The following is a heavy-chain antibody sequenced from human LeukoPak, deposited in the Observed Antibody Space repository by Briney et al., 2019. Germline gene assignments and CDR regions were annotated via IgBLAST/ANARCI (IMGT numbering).Heavy chain of an antibody. V-gene: IGHV4-34*01. Sequence: SETLSLTCAVYGGSFSGYYWSWIRQPPGKGLEWIGEINHSGSTNYNPSLKSRVTISVDTSKNQFSLKLSSVTAADTAVYYCARLEARGYCSGGSCYGFDYWGQGTLVTVSS. D-gene: IGHD2-15*01. CDR1: GGSFSGYY. CDR3: ARLEARGYCSGGSCYGFDY. CDR2: INHSGST. J-gene: IGHJ4*02.